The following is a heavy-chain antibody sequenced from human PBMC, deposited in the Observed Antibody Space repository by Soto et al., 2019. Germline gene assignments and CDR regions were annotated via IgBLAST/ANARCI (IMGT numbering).Heavy chain of an antibody. CDR2: IIPIFGTA. Sequence: LVKVSWKAAGGAFSSYAIGWVRLAPGQGLEWMGGIIPIFGTANYAQKFQGRVTITADESTSTAYMELSSLRSEDTAVYYCARELRRSGFDYRAQRPLVTLSS. CDR1: GGAFSSYA. J-gene: IGHJ4*02. D-gene: IGHD1-26*01. V-gene: IGHV1-69*01. CDR3: ARELRRSGFDY.